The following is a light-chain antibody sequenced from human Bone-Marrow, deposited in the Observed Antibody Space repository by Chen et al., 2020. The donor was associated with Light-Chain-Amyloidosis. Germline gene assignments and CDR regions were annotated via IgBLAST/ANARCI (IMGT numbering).Light chain of an antibody. CDR3: QQYATLPRT. V-gene: IGKV3-20*01. J-gene: IGKJ1*01. Sequence: DNVVTQSPGTLSLSPGDRATLSCTASQSVSNSYLAWYQQKPGQAPRLLIHGASSRAAGIPDRFRGSGSGTDFTLTISRLEPEDFAMYYCQQYATLPRTFGQGTKVEI. CDR1: QSVSNSY. CDR2: GAS.